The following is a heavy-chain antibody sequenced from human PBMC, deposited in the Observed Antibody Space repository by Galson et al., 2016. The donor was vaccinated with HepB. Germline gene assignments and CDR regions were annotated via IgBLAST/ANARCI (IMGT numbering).Heavy chain of an antibody. Sequence: ETLSLTCAVYGGSFSGHYWSWIRQSPGKGLEWIGEIHESGTTNYNPSLKTRVTMSRDTSKNQVSLKLGSVTAADTAVYYCARGNIDFTTVMVVFTGASYYFDYWGRGVLVTVSS. CDR2: IHESGTT. J-gene: IGHJ4*02. CDR1: GGSFSGHY. CDR3: ARGNIDFTTVMVVFTGASYYFDY. V-gene: IGHV4-34*01. D-gene: IGHD2-15*01.